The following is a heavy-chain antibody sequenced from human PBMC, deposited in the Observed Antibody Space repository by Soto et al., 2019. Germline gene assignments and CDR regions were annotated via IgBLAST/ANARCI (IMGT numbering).Heavy chain of an antibody. CDR2: IIPILGIA. V-gene: IGHV1-69*08. CDR3: ARDPVGATGFDY. CDR1: GGTFSSYT. Sequence: QVQLVQSGAEVKKPGSSVKVSCKASGGTFSSYTISWVRQAPGQGLEWMGRIIPILGIANYAQKFQGRVTITADKSTSTAYMELSSLRSEDTAVYYCARDPVGATGFDYWGQGTLVTVSS. J-gene: IGHJ4*02. D-gene: IGHD1-26*01.